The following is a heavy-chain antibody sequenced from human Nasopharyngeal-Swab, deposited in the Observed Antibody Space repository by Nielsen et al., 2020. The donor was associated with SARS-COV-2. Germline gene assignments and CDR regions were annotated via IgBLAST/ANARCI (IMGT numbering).Heavy chain of an antibody. CDR3: ARDTGRSKMKLPDY. J-gene: IGHJ4*02. V-gene: IGHV3-48*04. CDR1: GFTFSSYS. CDR2: ISSSSSTI. Sequence: GESLKISCAASGFTFSSYSMNWVLQAPGKGLEWVSYISSSSSTIYYADSVKGRFTISRDNAKNSLYLQMNSLRAEDTAVYYCARDTGRSKMKLPDYWGQGTLVTVSS. D-gene: IGHD4-17*01.